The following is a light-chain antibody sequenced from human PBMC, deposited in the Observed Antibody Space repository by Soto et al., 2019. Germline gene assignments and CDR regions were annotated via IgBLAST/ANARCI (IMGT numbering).Light chain of an antibody. CDR3: QQYKNWPQT. CDR2: GAS. Sequence: EAVLTQSPATLSVSPGEGATLSCRASQNVASNLAWYQQRPGQAPRLLIYGASKRAIGLPARFSGSGSGTEFTLTITSLQSEDFAVYYCQQYKNWPQTFGQGTKVEIK. V-gene: IGKV3-15*01. J-gene: IGKJ1*01. CDR1: QNVASN.